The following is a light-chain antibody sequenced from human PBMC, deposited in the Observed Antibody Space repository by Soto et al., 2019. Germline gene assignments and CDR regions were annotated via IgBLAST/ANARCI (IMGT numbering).Light chain of an antibody. CDR1: QRVSSN. Sequence: EIVMTQSPATLSVSPGERATLSCRTSQRVSSNLAWYQQRPGQAPRLLIYGTSTRATGVPARFSGSGSGTEFPLTISSLQSEDFAVYYCQHYQNWPPGVTFGPGTKVDIK. J-gene: IGKJ3*01. V-gene: IGKV3-15*01. CDR2: GTS. CDR3: QHYQNWPPGVT.